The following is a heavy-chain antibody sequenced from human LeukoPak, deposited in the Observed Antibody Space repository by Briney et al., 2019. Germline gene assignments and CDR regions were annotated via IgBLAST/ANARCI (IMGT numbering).Heavy chain of an antibody. D-gene: IGHD3-10*01. Sequence: SQTLSLTCTVSGGSISSGSYYWSWIRQPAGKGLEWIGRIYTSGSTNYNPSLKSRVTISVDTSKNQFSLKLSSVTAADTAVYYCARERMGFGISRWGQGTLVTVSS. CDR2: IYTSGST. CDR1: GGSISSGSYY. CDR3: ARERMGFGISR. J-gene: IGHJ4*02. V-gene: IGHV4-61*02.